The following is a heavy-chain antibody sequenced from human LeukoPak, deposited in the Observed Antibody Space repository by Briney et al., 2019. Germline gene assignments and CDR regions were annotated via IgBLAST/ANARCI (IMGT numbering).Heavy chain of an antibody. CDR1: GFTFSSYG. J-gene: IGHJ6*02. V-gene: IGHV3-30*18. Sequence: GGSLRLSCAASGFTFSSYGMHWVRQAPGKGPEWVAVISYDGSNKYYADSVKGRFTISRDNSKNTLYLQMNSLRAEDTAAYYCAKGLDVWGQGTTVTVSS. CDR2: ISYDGSNK. CDR3: AKGLDV.